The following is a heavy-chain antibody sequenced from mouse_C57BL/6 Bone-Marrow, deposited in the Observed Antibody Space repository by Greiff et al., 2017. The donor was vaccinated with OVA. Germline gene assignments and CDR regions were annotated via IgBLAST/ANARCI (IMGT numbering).Heavy chain of an antibody. V-gene: IGHV1-64*01. CDR3: YGNPAWFAY. D-gene: IGHD2-1*01. J-gene: IGHJ3*01. Sequence: QVQLKQPGAELVKPGASVKLSCKASGYTFTSYWMHWVKQRPGQGLEWIGMIHPNSGSTNYNEKFKSKATLTVDKSSSTAYMQLSSLTSEDSAVYYCYGNPAWFAYWGQGTLVTVSA. CDR1: GYTFTSYW. CDR2: IHPNSGST.